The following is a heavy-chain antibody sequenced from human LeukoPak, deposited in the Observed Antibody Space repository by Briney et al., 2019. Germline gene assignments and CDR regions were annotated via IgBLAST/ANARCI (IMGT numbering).Heavy chain of an antibody. CDR2: IIPIFGTA. CDR1: GGTFSSYA. V-gene: IGHV1-69*13. J-gene: IGHJ4*02. Sequence: AASVKVSCKASGGTFSSYAISWVRQAPGQGLEWMGGIIPIFGTANYAQKFQGRVTITADESTSTAYMEPSSLRSEDTAVYYCAREPSTYYYDSYEYYFDYWGQGTLVTVSS. CDR3: AREPSTYYYDSYEYYFDY. D-gene: IGHD3-22*01.